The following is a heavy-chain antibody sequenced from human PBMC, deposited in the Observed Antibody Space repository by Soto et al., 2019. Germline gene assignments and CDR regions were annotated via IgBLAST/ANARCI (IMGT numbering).Heavy chain of an antibody. CDR3: VKDRVESGLGEVDY. CDR1: GFTFSSYG. J-gene: IGHJ4*02. D-gene: IGHD3-16*01. CDR2: ISYDGSNK. V-gene: IGHV3-30*18. Sequence: QVQLVESGGGMVQPGRSLRLSCAATGFTFSSYGMHWVRQAPGKGLEWVAVISYDGSNKYYADSVKGRFTISRDNSKSTLYLQMNSLRADDTAVSYCVKDRVESGLGEVDYWGQGTLVTVSS.